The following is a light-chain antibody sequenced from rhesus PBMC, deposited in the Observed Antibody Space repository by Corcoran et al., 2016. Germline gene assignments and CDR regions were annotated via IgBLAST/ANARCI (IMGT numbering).Light chain of an antibody. J-gene: IGKJ4*01. CDR2: KAS. Sequence: DIQMTQSPSSLSASVGDTVTITCRASQGISSYLAWYQQKPWKAPKLLIYKASTLQSGVPSRFSGTGSRTDFTLTISSLQPEDFATYYCQQHNSYPLTFGGGTKVEIK. V-gene: IGKV1-25*01. CDR1: QGISSY. CDR3: QQHNSYPLT.